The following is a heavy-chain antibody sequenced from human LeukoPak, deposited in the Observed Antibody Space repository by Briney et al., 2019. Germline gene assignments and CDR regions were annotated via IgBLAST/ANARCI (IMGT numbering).Heavy chain of an antibody. CDR1: GFTFSSHW. J-gene: IGHJ4*02. CDR3: ATGRSCTTCYLPDY. Sequence: PGGSLRLSRAASGFTFSSHWMSWVRQAPGKGLEWVANINQDGAEKNFVDSVKGRFTISRDNAKNSLYLQMNSLRAEDTAVYHCATGRSCTTCYLPDYWGQGNLVTVSS. V-gene: IGHV3-7*01. CDR2: INQDGAEK. D-gene: IGHD2-2*01.